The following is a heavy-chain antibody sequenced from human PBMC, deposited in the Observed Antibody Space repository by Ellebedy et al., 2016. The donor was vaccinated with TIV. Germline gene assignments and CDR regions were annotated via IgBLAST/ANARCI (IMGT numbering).Heavy chain of an antibody. CDR1: GFTFSSYA. D-gene: IGHD6-19*01. V-gene: IGHV3-23*01. CDR2: ISHTGSRT. J-gene: IGHJ4*02. Sequence: GESLKISCAASGFTFSSYAMSWVRQAPGKGLEWVSTISHTGSRTFYANSVEGRFIISRDNSKRTLYLQMNSLRAEDTAVYYCAKGRGWGSDSSAPRYYFDSWGLGNLVTVSS. CDR3: AKGRGWGSDSSAPRYYFDS.